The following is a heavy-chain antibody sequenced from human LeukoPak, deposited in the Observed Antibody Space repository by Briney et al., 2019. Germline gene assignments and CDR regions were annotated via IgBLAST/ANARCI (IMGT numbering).Heavy chain of an antibody. J-gene: IGHJ3*02. CDR1: GFTFSNYE. CDR3: ARVGSRYWDFDI. Sequence: GGSLRLSCTASGFTFSNYEMNWVRQAPRKGLEWGSYISSTGDIIYFADSVKGRFTISRDNAKDSLYLQMNSLRVEDTAIYYCARVGSRYWDFDIWGQGTMVTVSS. V-gene: IGHV3-48*03. D-gene: IGHD2-8*02. CDR2: ISSTGDII.